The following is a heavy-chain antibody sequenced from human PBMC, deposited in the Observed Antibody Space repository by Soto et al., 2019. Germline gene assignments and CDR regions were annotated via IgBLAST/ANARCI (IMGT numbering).Heavy chain of an antibody. V-gene: IGHV4-59*08. D-gene: IGHD6-13*01. Sequence: SETLSLTCTVSGGSISSYYWSWIRQPPGKGLEWIGYIYYSGSTNYNPSLKSRVTISVDTSKNQFSLKLSSVTAADTAVYYCARAKAPLYSSSWSWFDPWGQGTLVTVSS. J-gene: IGHJ5*02. CDR3: ARAKAPLYSSSWSWFDP. CDR2: IYYSGST. CDR1: GGSISSYY.